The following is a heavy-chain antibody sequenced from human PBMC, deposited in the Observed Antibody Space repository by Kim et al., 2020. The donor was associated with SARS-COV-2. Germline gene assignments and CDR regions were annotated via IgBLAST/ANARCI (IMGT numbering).Heavy chain of an antibody. V-gene: IGHV1-69*13. D-gene: IGHD3-22*01. CDR1: GGTFSSYA. CDR3: ATRGDSSGYYSKDAFDI. Sequence: SVKVSCKASGGTFSSYAISWVRQAPGQGLEWMGGIIPIFGTANYAQKFQGRVTITADESTSTAYMELSSLRSEDTAVYYCATRGDSSGYYSKDAFDIWGQGTMVTVSS. J-gene: IGHJ3*02. CDR2: IIPIFGTA.